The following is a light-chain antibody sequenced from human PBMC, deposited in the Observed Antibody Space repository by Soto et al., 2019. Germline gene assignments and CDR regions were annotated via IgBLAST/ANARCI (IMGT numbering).Light chain of an antibody. J-gene: IGLJ2*01. V-gene: IGLV1-40*01. Sequence: QSVLTQPPSVSGAPGQRVTISCTGSSSNIGAGYDVHWYQQLPGTAPKLLICAKHNRPAGVPDRFSGSKSGTSASLAITGLQAEDEADYYCQSYDSSLTAVLFGGGTKVT. CDR1: SSNIGAGYD. CDR2: AKH. CDR3: QSYDSSLTAVL.